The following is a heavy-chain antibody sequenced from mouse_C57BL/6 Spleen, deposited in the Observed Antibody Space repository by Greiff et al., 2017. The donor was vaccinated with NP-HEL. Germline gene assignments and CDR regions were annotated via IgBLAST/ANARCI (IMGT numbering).Heavy chain of an antibody. V-gene: IGHV3-6*01. D-gene: IGHD1-1*01. J-gene: IGHJ4*01. CDR3: ARDWDYYGSSYYAMDY. Sequence: EVQRVESGPGLVKPSQSLSLTCSVTGYSITSGYYWNWIRQFPGNKLEWMGYISYDGSNNYNPSLKNRISITRDTSKNQFFLKLNSVTTEDTATYYCARDWDYYGSSYYAMDYWGQGTSVTVSS. CDR1: GYSITSGYY. CDR2: ISYDGSN.